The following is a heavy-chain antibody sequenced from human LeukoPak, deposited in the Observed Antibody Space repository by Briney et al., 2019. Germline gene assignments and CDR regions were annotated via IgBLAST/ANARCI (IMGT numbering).Heavy chain of an antibody. CDR3: ARRSRGITIIGVAQYFDS. CDR1: GDSISSYY. CDR2: IYYSGTT. V-gene: IGHV4-59*08. Sequence: SETLFLTCTVSGDSISSYYWSWIRQPPGKGLEWIGYIYYSGTTNYNPSLKSRVTISVDTSKNQFSLKLSSVTAADTAVYYCARRSRGITIIGVAQYFDSWGQGTLSPSPQ. D-gene: IGHD3-3*01. J-gene: IGHJ4*02.